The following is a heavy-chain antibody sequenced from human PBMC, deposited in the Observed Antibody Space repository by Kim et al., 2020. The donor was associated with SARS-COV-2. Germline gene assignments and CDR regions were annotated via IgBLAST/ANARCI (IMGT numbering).Heavy chain of an antibody. V-gene: IGHV1-8*01. D-gene: IGHD2-2*01. J-gene: IGHJ6*02. CDR3: GRSRRSSKSILMDV. CDR2: MNPNSGNT. Sequence: ASVKVSCKASGYTFTSYDINWVRQATGQGLEWMGWMNPNSGNTGYAQKFQGRVTMTRNTAIRTAYMELSSLRSEDTAVYYCGRSRRSSKSILMDVWGQGTTVTVSS. CDR1: GYTFTSYD.